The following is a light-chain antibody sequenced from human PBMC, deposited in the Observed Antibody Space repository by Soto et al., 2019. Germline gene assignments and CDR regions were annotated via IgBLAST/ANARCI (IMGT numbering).Light chain of an antibody. J-gene: IGLJ2*01. Sequence: QTVVTQPPSASGTPGQRVTISCSGSSSNIGTNTVTWYQQLPGTAPKPLLYSNNLRPSEVPDRFSASKSGTAASLAISGLQSEDEADYYCAAWDDSLNGVVFGGGTKLTVL. V-gene: IGLV1-44*01. CDR1: SSNIGTNT. CDR3: AAWDDSLNGVV. CDR2: SNN.